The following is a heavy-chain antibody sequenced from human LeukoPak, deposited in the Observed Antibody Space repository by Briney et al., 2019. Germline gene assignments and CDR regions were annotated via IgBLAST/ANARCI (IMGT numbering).Heavy chain of an antibody. J-gene: IGHJ4*02. CDR3: AKTYYYDSSGYDY. Sequence: GGSLRLSCAASGFTFSSYGMHWVRQAPGKGLEWVAVISYDGSNKYYADSVKGRFTISRDNSKNTLYLQMNSLRAEDTAVYYCAKTYYYDSSGYDYWGQGTLVTVSS. CDR1: GFTFSSYG. V-gene: IGHV3-30*18. D-gene: IGHD3-22*01. CDR2: ISYDGSNK.